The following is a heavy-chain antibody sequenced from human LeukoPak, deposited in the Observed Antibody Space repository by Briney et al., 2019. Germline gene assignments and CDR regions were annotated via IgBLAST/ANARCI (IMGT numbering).Heavy chain of an antibody. CDR2: IKGVGSDK. CDR3: ARDPTSSWETAFDI. J-gene: IGHJ3*02. D-gene: IGHD1-26*01. CDR1: GFTFSSSW. Sequence: GGSLRLSCAASGFTFSSSWMTWVRQAPGRGLEWLANIKGVGSDKNYVDSVKGRFTISRDNAKNSRYLQMNSLRAEDTAVYYCARDPTSSWETAFDIWGQGTMVTVSS. V-gene: IGHV3-7*01.